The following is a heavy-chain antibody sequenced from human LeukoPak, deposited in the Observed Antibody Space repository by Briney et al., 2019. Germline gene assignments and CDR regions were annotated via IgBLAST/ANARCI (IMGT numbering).Heavy chain of an antibody. J-gene: IGHJ5*02. CDR2: ISTSGSTI. D-gene: IGHD2-15*01. CDR1: GFTFSSYE. CDR3: ARNGLSVAAPNWFDP. Sequence: GGSLRLSCAASGFTFSSYEVNWVRQAPGKGLEWVSYISTSGSTIIYAGSVKGRFTISRDNAKNSVYLQMNSLRAEDTAIYYCARNGLSVAAPNWFDPWGQGTLVTVSS. V-gene: IGHV3-48*03.